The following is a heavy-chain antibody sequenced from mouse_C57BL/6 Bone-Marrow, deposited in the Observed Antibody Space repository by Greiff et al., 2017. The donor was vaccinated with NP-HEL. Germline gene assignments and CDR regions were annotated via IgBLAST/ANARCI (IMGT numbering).Heavy chain of an antibody. CDR2: INPSRGYT. Sequence: VQLQESGAELARPGASVKMSCKASGYTFTSSTMHWVKQRPGQGLEWIGYINPSRGYTKYHQKFKDKATLTADKSSSTAYLPLSSLTSEYAAVWYSARSYYGSRAWYAYWGQGALGTVSA. CDR3: ARSYYGSRAWYAY. J-gene: IGHJ3*01. CDR1: GYTFTSST. D-gene: IGHD1-1*01. V-gene: IGHV1-4*01.